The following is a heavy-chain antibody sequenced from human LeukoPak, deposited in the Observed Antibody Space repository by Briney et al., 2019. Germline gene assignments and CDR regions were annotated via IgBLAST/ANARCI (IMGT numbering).Heavy chain of an antibody. CDR2: IYYSGST. CDR1: AGFISSSSYY. V-gene: IGHV4-39*07. J-gene: IGHJ5*02. Sequence: PSETLSLTCTVSAGFISSSSYYWGWIRQPPGKGLEWIGNIYYSGSTYYNPSLESRVTMSLDTSKNQFSLKLSSVTAADTAVYYCARDENGYVWGSFRAWGQGTLVTVSS. D-gene: IGHD3-16*02. CDR3: ARDENGYVWGSFRA.